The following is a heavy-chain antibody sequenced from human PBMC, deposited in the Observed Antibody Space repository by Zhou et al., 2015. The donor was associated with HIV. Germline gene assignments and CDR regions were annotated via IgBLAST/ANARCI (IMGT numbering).Heavy chain of an antibody. Sequence: QVQLVQSGTEVKKPGSSVKVSCKASGGTFSGSDISWVRQAPGQGLEWMGAITPMFGGADYAQKFRGRVTITADEPTSTAYMELSSLRSEDAAVYYCARNTGNYNYAFVYVGPRDNACRLF. CDR3: ARNTGNYNYAFVY. V-gene: IGHV1-69*01. CDR2: ITPMFGGA. CDR1: GGTFSGSD. J-gene: IGHJ3*02. D-gene: IGHD1-26*01.